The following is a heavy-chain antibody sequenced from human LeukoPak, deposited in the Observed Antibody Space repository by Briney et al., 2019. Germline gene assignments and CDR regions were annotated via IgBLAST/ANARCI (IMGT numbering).Heavy chain of an antibody. J-gene: IGHJ4*02. CDR3: ARDYRKDIVVVTAILHY. CDR1: GFIFRTYA. Sequence: HPGGSLRLSCGASGFIFRTYAMHWVRQAPGKGLEWVAVISHDGINKKYADSVKGRFTISRDNSKNTLYLQMNSLTDEDMAIYYCARDYRKDIVVVTAILHYWGQGTLVTVSS. D-gene: IGHD2-21*02. CDR2: ISHDGINK. V-gene: IGHV3-30-3*01.